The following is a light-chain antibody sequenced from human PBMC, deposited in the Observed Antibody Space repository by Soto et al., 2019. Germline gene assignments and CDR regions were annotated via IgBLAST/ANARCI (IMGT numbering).Light chain of an antibody. CDR1: SSNIGNNY. CDR3: GTWDSSLSVLVV. V-gene: IGLV1-51*02. CDR2: ENN. J-gene: IGLJ2*01. Sequence: QSVLTQPPSVSAAPGQKVTISCSGSSSNIGNNYVSWYQQLPGTAPKLLIYENNKRPSGIPDRFSGSKSGTSATLGITGLQTGDEADYYCGTWDSSLSVLVVFGGGTKVTVL.